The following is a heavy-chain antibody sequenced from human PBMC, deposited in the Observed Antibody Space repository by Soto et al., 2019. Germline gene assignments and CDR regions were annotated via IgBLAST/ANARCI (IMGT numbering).Heavy chain of an antibody. J-gene: IGHJ5*02. CDR1: GFTFSHHS. V-gene: IGHV1-3*04. Sequence: QVQLVQSGAEVTKPGASVQISCKASGFTFSHHSIHWVRKAPGQRLEWMGWIKSDNGYTKYSQKFQARLTITWDTSAKSAYMELSSLRYEDTAFYSCIRGEEGGVWFDPWGQGTLVTVSS. D-gene: IGHD3-10*01. CDR3: IRGEEGGVWFDP. CDR2: IKSDNGYT.